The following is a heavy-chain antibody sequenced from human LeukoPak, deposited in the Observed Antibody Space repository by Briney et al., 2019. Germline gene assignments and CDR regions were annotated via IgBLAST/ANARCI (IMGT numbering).Heavy chain of an antibody. V-gene: IGHV4-4*07. CDR2: IYTSGST. J-gene: IGHJ3*02. CDR1: GGSISSYY. D-gene: IGHD4-17*01. Sequence: SETLPLTCTVSGGSISSYYWSWIRQPAGKGLEWIGRIYTSGSTNYNPSLKSRVTMSVDTSKNQFSLKLSSVTAADTAVYYCARKGVTTGAFDIWGQGTMVTVSS. CDR3: ARKGVTTGAFDI.